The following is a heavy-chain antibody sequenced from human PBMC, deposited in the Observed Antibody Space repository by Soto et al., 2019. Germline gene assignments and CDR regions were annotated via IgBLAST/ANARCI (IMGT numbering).Heavy chain of an antibody. V-gene: IGHV4-61*01. CDR2: IYYNGRT. Sequence: DTLDLTCTVSGGSITSGSYYWSWIRQPPGKGLECIGNIYYNGRTNYNPSLKSRLSISVDTSKNRFSLRLTSVTAADTAMYYCARDLGGPNDFWGQGTLVTVSS. CDR1: GGSITSGSYY. D-gene: IGHD3-16*01. CDR3: ARDLGGPNDF. J-gene: IGHJ4*02.